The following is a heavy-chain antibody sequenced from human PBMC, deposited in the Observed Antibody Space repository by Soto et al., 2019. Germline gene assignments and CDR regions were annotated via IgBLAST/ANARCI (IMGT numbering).Heavy chain of an antibody. J-gene: IGHJ3*02. Sequence: SGPTLVNPTQTLTLTCTFSGFSLSTSGMCVSWIRQPPGKALEWLARIDWDDDKYYSTSLKTRLTISKDTSKNQVVLTMTNTDPVDTATYYCARTTRIAVALKGAFDIWGQGTMVTVSS. CDR3: ARTTRIAVALKGAFDI. V-gene: IGHV2-70*11. CDR1: GFSLSTSGMC. D-gene: IGHD6-19*01. CDR2: IDWDDDK.